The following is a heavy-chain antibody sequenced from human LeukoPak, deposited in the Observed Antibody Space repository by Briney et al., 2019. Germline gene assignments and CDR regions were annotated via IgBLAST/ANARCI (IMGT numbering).Heavy chain of an antibody. D-gene: IGHD3-22*01. CDR3: ARGRGPPDKDYDSSGYQYYFDY. Sequence: SETLCLTCAVYGGSFSGYYWSWIRQPPGKGLEWIGEINHSGSTNYNPSLKSRVTISVDTSKNQFSLKLSSVTAADTAVYYCARGRGPPDKDYDSSGYQYYFDYWGQGTLVTVSS. CDR2: INHSGST. CDR1: GGSFSGYY. V-gene: IGHV4-34*01. J-gene: IGHJ4*02.